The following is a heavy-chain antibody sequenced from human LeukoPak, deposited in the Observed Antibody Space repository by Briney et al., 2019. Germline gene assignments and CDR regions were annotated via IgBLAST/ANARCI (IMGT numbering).Heavy chain of an antibody. Sequence: SETLSLTCAVYGGSFSGYYWSWIRQPPGKGLEWIGEINHSGSTYYNPSLKSRVTISVDTSKNQFSLKLSSVTAADTAVYYCARGLGYCSSTSCWFDPWGQGTLVTVSS. V-gene: IGHV4-34*01. CDR2: INHSGST. CDR1: GGSFSGYY. J-gene: IGHJ5*02. CDR3: ARGLGYCSSTSCWFDP. D-gene: IGHD2-2*01.